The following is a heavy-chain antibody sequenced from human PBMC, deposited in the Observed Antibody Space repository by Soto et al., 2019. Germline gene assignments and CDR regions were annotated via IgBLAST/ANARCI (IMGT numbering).Heavy chain of an antibody. Sequence: QITLKESGPPLVSPAQTLTLTCAFSGFSLTTTSMGVAWIRQPPGKALEWLALIYWDDDQRYSPSLKDRPTISKDTSRSRVVLTISNMNPEDTGTYFCAHAGDYDLLSFDHWGPGTLVTVSS. V-gene: IGHV2-5*02. CDR3: AHAGDYDLLSFDH. J-gene: IGHJ4*02. CDR1: GFSLTTTSMG. CDR2: IYWDDDQ. D-gene: IGHD4-17*01.